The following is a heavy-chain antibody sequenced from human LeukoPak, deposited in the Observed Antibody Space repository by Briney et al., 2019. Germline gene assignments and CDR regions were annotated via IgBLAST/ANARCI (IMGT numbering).Heavy chain of an antibody. D-gene: IGHD3-22*01. J-gene: IGHJ4*02. CDR3: ARSYYGESESSAGTDY. Sequence: GASVKVSCQASGYTFTAYYLYWVRQAPGQGLESMGWLNPHSGGATYAQKFQGRVTMTRDTSTNTAYMELTRLKVGDTAVYFCARSYYGESESSAGTDYWGQGTLVTVSS. CDR2: LNPHSGGA. CDR1: GYTFTAYY. V-gene: IGHV1-2*02.